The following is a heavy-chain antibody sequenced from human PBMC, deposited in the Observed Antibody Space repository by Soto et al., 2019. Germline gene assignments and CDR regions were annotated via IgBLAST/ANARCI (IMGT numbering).Heavy chain of an antibody. CDR1: GGFICGADYS. Sequence: SPNLSLTRAVSGGFICGADYSSCWIWQPPGGGLEWIGYIYHSGTFLKHPSLTTRLTMSLDRSNNQFSLTLNSVTAADTAVYYCARAQGYSGSGNYNTLMVAPWGQGTQGTVS. CDR2: IYHSGTF. J-gene: IGHJ5*02. CDR3: ARAQGYSGSGNYNTLMVAP. D-gene: IGHD3-10*01. V-gene: IGHV4-30-2*01.